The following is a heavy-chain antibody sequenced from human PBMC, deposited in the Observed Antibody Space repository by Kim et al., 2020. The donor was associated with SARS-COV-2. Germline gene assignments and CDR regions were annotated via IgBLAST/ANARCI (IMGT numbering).Heavy chain of an antibody. V-gene: IGHV4-31*02. CDR2: GGP. CDR3: AREWQGWFDP. Sequence: GGPHYNPPPKRRVTISVDTSKNQFSLKLSSVTAADTAVYYCAREWQGWFDPWGQGTLVTVSS. J-gene: IGHJ5*02.